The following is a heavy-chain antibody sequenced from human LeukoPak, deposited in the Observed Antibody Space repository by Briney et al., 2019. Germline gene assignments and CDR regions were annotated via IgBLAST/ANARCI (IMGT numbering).Heavy chain of an antibody. J-gene: IGHJ4*02. CDR2: IYYSGST. CDR3: ARVNPYGYYFDY. D-gene: IGHD3-10*01. CDR1: GGSISSGGHY. V-gene: IGHV4-31*03. Sequence: SETLSLTCTVSGGSISSGGHYWSWIRQHPGKGLEWIGYIYYSGSTYYNPSLKSRVTISVDTSKNQFSLKLSSVTAADTAVYYCARVNPYGYYFDYWGQGTLVTVSS.